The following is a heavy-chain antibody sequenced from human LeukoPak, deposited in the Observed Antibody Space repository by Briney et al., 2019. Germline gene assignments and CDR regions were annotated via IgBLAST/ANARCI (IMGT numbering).Heavy chain of an antibody. J-gene: IGHJ5*02. CDR3: SRGGSWKGWFDP. CDR1: GFTFGDYA. V-gene: IGHV3-49*04. Sequence: PGGSLRLSCSASGFTFGDYAMSWVRQAPGKGLEWVGFMRSKGFGGTVEYAASVKGRFTISRDDSKSIAYLQMNSLQTEDTAVYYCSRGGSWKGWFDPWGQRTLVTVSS. CDR2: MRSKGFGGTV. D-gene: IGHD6-6*01.